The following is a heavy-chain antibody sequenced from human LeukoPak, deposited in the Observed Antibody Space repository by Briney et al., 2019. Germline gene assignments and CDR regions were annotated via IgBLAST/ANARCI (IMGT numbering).Heavy chain of an antibody. J-gene: IGHJ3*02. CDR2: INAGNGNT. D-gene: IGHD3/OR15-3a*01. CDR1: GYTFTSYA. CDR3: ARADWLHPFDI. V-gene: IGHV1-3*01. Sequence: ASVKVSCMASGYTFTSYAMHWVRQAPGQRREWMGWINAGNGNTKYSQKFQGRVTITRDTSASTAYMELSSLRSEDTAVYYCARADWLHPFDIWGQGTMVTVSS.